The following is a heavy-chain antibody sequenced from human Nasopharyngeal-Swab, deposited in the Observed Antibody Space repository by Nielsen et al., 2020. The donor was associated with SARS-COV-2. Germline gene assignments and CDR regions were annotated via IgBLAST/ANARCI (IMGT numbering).Heavy chain of an antibody. V-gene: IGHV3-53*01. D-gene: IGHD6-6*01. CDR3: AKDLGIAARPDGIDY. Sequence: GGSLRLSCAASGFTVSSNYMNWVRQAPGKGLEWVSVFYSGGSTYYADSVKGRFTISRDNSKNTLYLQMNSLRAEDTAVYYCAKDLGIAARPDGIDYWGQGTLVTVSS. J-gene: IGHJ4*02. CDR2: FYSGGST. CDR1: GFTVSSNY.